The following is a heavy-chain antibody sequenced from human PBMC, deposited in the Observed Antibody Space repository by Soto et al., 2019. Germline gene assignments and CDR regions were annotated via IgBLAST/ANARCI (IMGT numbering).Heavy chain of an antibody. CDR1: GGSFSGYY. D-gene: IGHD2-2*01. J-gene: IGHJ3*02. CDR2: INHSGST. CDR3: ARGECSSNYCFTRWALDI. Sequence: QVQLQQWGAGLLKPSETLSLTCAVYGGSFSGYYWTWIRQTPGKGLEWIGEINHSGSTNYKPSLKSPVSISADTAKKQFSLNLTSGTAADTAVYYCARGECSSNYCFTRWALDIWGQGTGVTVSS. V-gene: IGHV4-34*01.